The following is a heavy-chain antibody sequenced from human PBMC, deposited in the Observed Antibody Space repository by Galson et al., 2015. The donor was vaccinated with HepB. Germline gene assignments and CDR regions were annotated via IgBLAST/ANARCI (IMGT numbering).Heavy chain of an antibody. V-gene: IGHV1-69*04. Sequence: SVKVSCKASGGTFSSYAISWVRQAPGQGLEWMGRIIPILGIANYAQKFQGRVTITADKSTSTAYMELSSLRSEDTAVYYCARLWRPYYYDSSGYADYWGQGTLVTVSS. J-gene: IGHJ4*02. D-gene: IGHD3-22*01. CDR1: GGTFSSYA. CDR2: IIPILGIA. CDR3: ARLWRPYYYDSSGYADY.